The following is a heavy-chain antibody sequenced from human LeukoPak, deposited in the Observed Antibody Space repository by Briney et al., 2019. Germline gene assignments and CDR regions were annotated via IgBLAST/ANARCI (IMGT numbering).Heavy chain of an antibody. CDR2: IYYSGST. D-gene: IGHD3-3*01. J-gene: IGHJ4*02. V-gene: IGHV4-39*01. CDR3: ARTYYDFWSGYYVRWYFDY. CDR1: GGSISSSSYY. Sequence: SETLSLTCTVSGGSISSSSYYWGWIRRPPGKGLEWIGSIYYSGSTYYNPSLKSRVTISVDTSKNQFSLKLSSVTAADTAVYYCARTYYDFWSGYYVRWYFDYWGQGTLVTVSS.